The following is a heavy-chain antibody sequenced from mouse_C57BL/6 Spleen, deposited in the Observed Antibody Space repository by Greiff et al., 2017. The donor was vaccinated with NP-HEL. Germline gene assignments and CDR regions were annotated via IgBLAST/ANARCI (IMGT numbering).Heavy chain of an antibody. CDR1: GYSITSGYY. CDR3: AREPLGTTVVAKRFAY. Sequence: DVKLQESGPGLVKPSQSLSLTCSVTGYSITSGYYWNWIRQFPGNKLEWMGYISYDGSNNYNPSLKNRISITRDTSKNQFFLKLNSVTTEDTATYYCAREPLGTTVVAKRFAYWGQGTLVTVSA. V-gene: IGHV3-6*01. J-gene: IGHJ3*01. CDR2: ISYDGSN. D-gene: IGHD1-1*01.